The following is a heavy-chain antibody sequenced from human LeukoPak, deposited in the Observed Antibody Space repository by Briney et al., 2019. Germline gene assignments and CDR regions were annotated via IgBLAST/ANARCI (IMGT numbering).Heavy chain of an antibody. D-gene: IGHD2-15*01. V-gene: IGHV4-31*03. J-gene: IGHJ4*02. CDR3: AREKVVGGSFDY. CDR1: GGSISSGGYY. Sequence: PSETLSLTCTVSGGSISSGGYYWSWIRQHPGKGLEWTGYIYYSGSTYYNPSLKSRVTISVDTSKNQFSLKLSSVTAADTAVYYCAREKVVGGSFDYWGQGTLVTVSS. CDR2: IYYSGST.